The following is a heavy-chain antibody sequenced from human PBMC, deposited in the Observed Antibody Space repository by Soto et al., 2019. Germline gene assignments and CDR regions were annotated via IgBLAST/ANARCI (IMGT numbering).Heavy chain of an antibody. CDR3: AREGHYYDSSGYAD. D-gene: IGHD3-22*01. J-gene: IGHJ4*02. CDR1: GYSFATSG. CDR2: FSSYNGNT. V-gene: IGHV1-18*01. Sequence: QVKLVQSGTEGKKPGASMKVSCKASGYSFATSGISWVRQAPGQRLEWMRRFSSYNGNTTNEPKVKDRIIMTTDASTSTAYLELRSLRSDDTAVYDCAREGHYYDSSGYADWGKGPMVTVSS.